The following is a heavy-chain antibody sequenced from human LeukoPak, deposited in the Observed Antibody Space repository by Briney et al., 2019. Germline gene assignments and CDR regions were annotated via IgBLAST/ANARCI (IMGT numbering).Heavy chain of an antibody. CDR3: ARGRGYCSGGSCYGHYFDY. CDR1: GFTVSSNY. D-gene: IGHD2-15*01. V-gene: IGHV3-53*01. J-gene: IGHJ4*02. Sequence: GGSLRLSCAASGFTVSSNYKSWVREARGKGLEWVSVMYSGGSTYHADSVKGRFTNSRDNSKNTRYLQMNSLRAGDTAVYYCARGRGYCSGGSCYGHYFDYWGQGTLVTVSS. CDR2: MYSGGST.